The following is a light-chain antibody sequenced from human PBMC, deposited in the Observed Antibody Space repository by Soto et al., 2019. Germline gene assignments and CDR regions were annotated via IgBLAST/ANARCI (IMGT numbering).Light chain of an antibody. CDR2: DVS. Sequence: QSALTQPASVSGSPGQSITISCTGTSSDVGGYKYVSWYQQHPGKAPKLMIYDVSNRPSGVSNRFSGSKSGNTASLTISGLQAEDEADYYCSSYTSRNTRVFGSGTKLTVL. V-gene: IGLV2-14*03. J-gene: IGLJ1*01. CDR3: SSYTSRNTRV. CDR1: SSDVGGYKY.